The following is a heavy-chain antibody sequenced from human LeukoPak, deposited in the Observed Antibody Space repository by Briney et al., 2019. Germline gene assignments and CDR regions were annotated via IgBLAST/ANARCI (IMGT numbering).Heavy chain of an antibody. Sequence: ASVKVSCKASGYTFTGYYMHWVRQAPGQGLEWMGWINPNSGGTNYAQKFQGRVTMTRDTSISTAYMELSRLRSDDTAVYYCARTLITMVRGVHDYWGQGTLVTVSS. CDR3: ARTLITMVRGVHDY. V-gene: IGHV1-2*02. D-gene: IGHD3-10*01. CDR1: GYTFTGYY. CDR2: INPNSGGT. J-gene: IGHJ4*02.